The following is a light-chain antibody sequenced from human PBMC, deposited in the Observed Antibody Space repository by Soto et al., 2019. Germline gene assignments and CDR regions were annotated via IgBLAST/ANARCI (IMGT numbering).Light chain of an antibody. Sequence: QSVLTQPPSVSGAPGQRVTISCTGSSSNIGAGYDVHWYQQLPGTAPKLLIYGNSNRHSGVPDRFSGSKSGTSASLAITGFQAEDAADYYCQSYDSSLKGRVFGTGTKLTVL. V-gene: IGLV1-40*01. CDR3: QSYDSSLKGRV. J-gene: IGLJ1*01. CDR1: SSNIGAGYD. CDR2: GNS.